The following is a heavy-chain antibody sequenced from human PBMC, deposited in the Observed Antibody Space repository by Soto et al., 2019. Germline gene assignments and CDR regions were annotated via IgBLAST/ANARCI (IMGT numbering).Heavy chain of an antibody. D-gene: IGHD3-3*01. CDR1: GGTFSSYA. Sequence: VASVKVSCKASGGTFSSYAINWVRQAPGQGLEWMGGIIPIFGTANYAQVSQGRVTITADKSTSTAYMQLSSLRSEDTAVYYCARDLGQGEVLEWLSGGMDVWGQGTTVTVSS. J-gene: IGHJ6*02. V-gene: IGHV1-69*06. CDR3: ARDLGQGEVLEWLSGGMDV. CDR2: IIPIFGTA.